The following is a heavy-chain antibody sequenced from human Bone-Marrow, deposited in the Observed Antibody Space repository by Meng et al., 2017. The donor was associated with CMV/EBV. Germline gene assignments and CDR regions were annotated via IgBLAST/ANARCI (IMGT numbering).Heavy chain of an antibody. CDR3: ARDWAARPEGYYYGMDV. CDR1: GYTFTSYD. J-gene: IGHJ6*02. CDR2: MNPNSGNT. V-gene: IGHV1-8*01. Sequence: ASVKVSCKASGYTFTSYDINWVRQATGQGLEWMGWMNPNSGNTGYAQKFQGRVTMTRNTSISTAYMELSSLRSEDTALYYCARDWAARPEGYYYGMDVWGQGTTVTVSS. D-gene: IGHD6-6*01.